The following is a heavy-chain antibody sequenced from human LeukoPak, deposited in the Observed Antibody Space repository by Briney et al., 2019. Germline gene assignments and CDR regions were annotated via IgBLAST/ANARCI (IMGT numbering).Heavy chain of an antibody. D-gene: IGHD3-22*01. CDR3: AKDPTMIVVVIPDY. J-gene: IGHJ4*02. V-gene: IGHV3-23*01. CDR1: GFTFSSYA. CDR2: ISGSGGST. Sequence: GGSLRLSCAASGFTFSSYAMSWVRQAPGKGLEWVSAISGSGGSTYYADSVKGRFPISRDNSKNTLYLQMNSLRAEDTAVYYCAKDPTMIVVVIPDYWGQGTLVTVSS.